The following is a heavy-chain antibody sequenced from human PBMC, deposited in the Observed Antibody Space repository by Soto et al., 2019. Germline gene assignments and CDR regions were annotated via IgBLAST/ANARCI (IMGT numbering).Heavy chain of an antibody. J-gene: IGHJ4*02. Sequence: GASVKVSCKVSGGAFHSSALNWVRQAPGQGLEWIGGIIPMSDSPNYAQEFQGRVTIIADISTTTAYMEVRSLRSDDTAVYYCALAHNWTYQLNRYWGQGTLVTVSS. D-gene: IGHD1-1*01. CDR3: ALAHNWTYQLNRY. CDR1: GGAFHSSA. V-gene: IGHV1-69*06. CDR2: IIPMSDSP.